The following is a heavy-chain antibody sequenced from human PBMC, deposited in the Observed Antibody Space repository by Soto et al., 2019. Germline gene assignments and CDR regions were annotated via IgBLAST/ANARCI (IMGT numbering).Heavy chain of an antibody. V-gene: IGHV3-30*18. Sequence: QVQLVESGGGVVQPGRSLRLSCAASGFTFSSYGMHWVRQAPGKGLEWVAVISYDGSNKYYADSVKGRFTISRDNSKNTLYLQMTGLRAEDTAVYYCAKVLTYYYDSSGYYFDYWGQGTLVTVSS. CDR3: AKVLTYYYDSSGYYFDY. J-gene: IGHJ4*02. CDR2: ISYDGSNK. D-gene: IGHD3-22*01. CDR1: GFTFSSYG.